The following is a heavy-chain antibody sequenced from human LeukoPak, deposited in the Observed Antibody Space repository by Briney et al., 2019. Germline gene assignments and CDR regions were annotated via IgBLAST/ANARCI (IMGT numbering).Heavy chain of an antibody. CDR1: GFTFSNYW. D-gene: IGHD3-3*01. V-gene: IGHV3-74*01. CDR3: ARNEYDFWSGLLHAFDI. CDR2: INSDGINT. Sequence: PGGSLRLSCAASGFTFSNYWMHWVRQAPGKGLVWVSRINSDGINTSYADSVKGRFTISRDNAKNSLYLQMNSLRAEDTAVYYCARNEYDFWSGLLHAFDIWGQGTMVTVSS. J-gene: IGHJ3*02.